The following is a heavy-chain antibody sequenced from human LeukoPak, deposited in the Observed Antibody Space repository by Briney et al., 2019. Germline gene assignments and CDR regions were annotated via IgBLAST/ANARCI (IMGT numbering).Heavy chain of an antibody. CDR3: ASWDWTISRFDY. CDR1: GGSISSGGYY. CDR2: IYYSGST. D-gene: IGHD1-1*01. Sequence: SQTLSLTCTVSGGSISSGGYYWSWTRQHPGKGLEWIGYIYYSGSTYYNPSLKSRATISVDTSKNQFSLKLSSVTAADTAVYYCASWDWTISRFDYWGQGTLVTVSS. J-gene: IGHJ4*02. V-gene: IGHV4-31*03.